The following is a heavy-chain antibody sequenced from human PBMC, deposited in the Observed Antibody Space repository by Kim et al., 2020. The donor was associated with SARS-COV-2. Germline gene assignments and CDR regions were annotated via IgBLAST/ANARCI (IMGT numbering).Heavy chain of an antibody. Sequence: SETLSLTCTVSGGSISSSSYYWGWIRQPPGKGLEWIGSIYYSGSTYYNPSLKSRVTISVDTSNNQFSLKLSSVTAADTAVYYCARHALRSITMVRGVIGYGMDVWGQGTTVTVSS. J-gene: IGHJ6*02. CDR3: ARHALRSITMVRGVIGYGMDV. D-gene: IGHD3-10*01. V-gene: IGHV4-39*01. CDR1: GGSISSSSYY. CDR2: IYYSGST.